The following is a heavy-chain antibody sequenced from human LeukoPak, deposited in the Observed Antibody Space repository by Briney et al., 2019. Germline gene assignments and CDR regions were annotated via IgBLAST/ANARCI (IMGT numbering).Heavy chain of an antibody. Sequence: PGGSLRLSCAASGFTFSSYAMSWVRQAPGKGLEWVSYISTSGTIYYADSVKGRFTITRDIARNSLYLQMNSLRAEDTAVYYCARRFDSWGQGTLVTVSS. J-gene: IGHJ4*02. V-gene: IGHV3-48*03. CDR3: ARRFDS. CDR1: GFTFSSYA. CDR2: ISTSGTI.